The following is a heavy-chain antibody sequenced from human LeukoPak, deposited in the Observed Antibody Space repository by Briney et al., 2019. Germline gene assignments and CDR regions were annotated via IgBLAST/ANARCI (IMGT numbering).Heavy chain of an antibody. CDR3: ARVYYYGSGSHGSYGMDV. Sequence: GGSLRLSCAASGFTFSSYGMHWVRQAPGKGLEWVAFIRYDGSNKYYADSVKGRFTISRDNAKNSLYLQMNSLRAEDTAVYYCARVYYYGSGSHGSYGMDVWGQGTTVTVSS. D-gene: IGHD3-10*01. CDR1: GFTFSSYG. V-gene: IGHV3-30*02. J-gene: IGHJ6*02. CDR2: IRYDGSNK.